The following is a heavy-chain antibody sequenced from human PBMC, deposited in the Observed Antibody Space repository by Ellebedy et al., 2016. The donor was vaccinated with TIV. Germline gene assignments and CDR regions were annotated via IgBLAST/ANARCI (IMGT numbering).Heavy chain of an antibody. V-gene: IGHV4-59*12. J-gene: IGHJ3*02. CDR2: IYYGGGT. CDR3: ARPYGSGWLGRSAFDI. CDR1: GVSITTNY. Sequence: MPSETLSLTCTVSGVSITTNYWSWIRQTPGKGLEWIGYIYYGGGTNYNPSLKSRVTLSLDTSKNHFSLKLTSVTAADTAVYYCARPYGSGWLGRSAFDIWGQGIMVTVSS. D-gene: IGHD6-19*01.